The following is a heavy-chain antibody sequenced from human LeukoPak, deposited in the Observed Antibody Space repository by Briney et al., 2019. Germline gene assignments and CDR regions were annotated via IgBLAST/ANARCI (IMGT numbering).Heavy chain of an antibody. Sequence: SVRVSCKASGGTFSSYAISWVRQAPGQGLEWMGGIIPIFGTANYAQKFQGRVTITADESTSTAYMELSSLRSEDTAVYYCASDVEDGSGSFVYYFDYWGQGTLVTVSS. V-gene: IGHV1-69*13. J-gene: IGHJ4*02. CDR2: IIPIFGTA. D-gene: IGHD3-10*01. CDR1: GGTFSSYA. CDR3: ASDVEDGSGSFVYYFDY.